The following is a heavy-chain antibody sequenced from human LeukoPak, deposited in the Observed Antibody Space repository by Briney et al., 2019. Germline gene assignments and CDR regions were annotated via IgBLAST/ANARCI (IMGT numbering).Heavy chain of an antibody. CDR2: ISAYNGNT. D-gene: IGHD6-13*01. Sequence: ASVKVSCKASGYTFTSYDINWVRQATGQGLEWMGWISAYNGNTNYAQKLQGRVIMTTDTSTSTAYMELRSLRSDDTAVYYCARDIPIWRSSSWYYFDYWGQGTLVTVSS. CDR1: GYTFTSYD. V-gene: IGHV1-18*01. CDR3: ARDIPIWRSSSWYYFDY. J-gene: IGHJ4*02.